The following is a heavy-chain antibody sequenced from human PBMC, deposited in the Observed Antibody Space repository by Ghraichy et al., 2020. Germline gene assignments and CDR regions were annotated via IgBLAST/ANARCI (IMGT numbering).Heavy chain of an antibody. CDR2: ISGSAGST. Sequence: LSLTCAASRFTFSSYAMSWVRQAPGKGLEWVSAISGSAGSTYYADSVKGRFTISRDNSRNTLYLLMNTLRAEDTAVYYCAKGLREYSYGYYVDYWGQGTLVTVSS. J-gene: IGHJ4*02. CDR1: RFTFSSYA. D-gene: IGHD5-18*01. V-gene: IGHV3-23*01. CDR3: AKGLREYSYGYYVDY.